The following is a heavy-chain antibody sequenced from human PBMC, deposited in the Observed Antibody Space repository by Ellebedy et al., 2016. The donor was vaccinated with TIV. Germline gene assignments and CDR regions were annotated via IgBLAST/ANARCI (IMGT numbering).Heavy chain of an antibody. Sequence: MPSETLSLTCAVYGGSFNGYYWSWVRQPPGKGLEWIGEINYGGNTNYNPSLKSRVTISIDTSKNRFSLKLSSVTAADTALYYCARGVYYGSGPMDVWGQGTTVIVSS. V-gene: IGHV4-34*01. CDR1: GGSFNGYY. CDR2: INYGGNT. CDR3: ARGVYYGSGPMDV. J-gene: IGHJ6*02. D-gene: IGHD3-10*01.